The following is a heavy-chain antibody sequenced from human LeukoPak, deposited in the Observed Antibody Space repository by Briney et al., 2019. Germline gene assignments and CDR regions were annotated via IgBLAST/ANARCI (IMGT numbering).Heavy chain of an antibody. V-gene: IGHV3-30*18. CDR3: AKEVYDSSGYIGY. CDR1: GFTFRSHW. Sequence: PGGSLRLSCAASGFTFRSHWMSWVRQAPGKGLEWVAVISYDGSNKCYADSVKGRFTISRDNSKNTLYLQMNSLRAEDTAVYYCAKEVYDSSGYIGYWGQGTLVTVSS. J-gene: IGHJ4*02. CDR2: ISYDGSNK. D-gene: IGHD3-22*01.